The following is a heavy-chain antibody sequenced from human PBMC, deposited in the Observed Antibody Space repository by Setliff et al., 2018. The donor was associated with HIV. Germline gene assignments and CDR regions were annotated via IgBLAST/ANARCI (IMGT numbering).Heavy chain of an antibody. J-gene: IGHJ6*03. CDR1: GGTFSSYA. D-gene: IGHD1-1*01. V-gene: IGHV1-69*06. Sequence: GASVKVSCKASGGTFSSYAISWVRQAPGQGLEWMGRIIPIFGTANYAQKFQGRVTITADKSTSTAYMELRSLRSEDTAVYYCARNPQPTGTPDYYYYYYMDVWGKGTTVTSP. CDR2: IIPIFGTA. CDR3: ARNPQPTGTPDYYYYYYMDV.